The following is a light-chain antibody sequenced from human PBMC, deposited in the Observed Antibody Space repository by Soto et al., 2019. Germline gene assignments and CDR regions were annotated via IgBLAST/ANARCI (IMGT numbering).Light chain of an antibody. CDR2: AAS. J-gene: IGKJ3*01. Sequence: DIQMTQSPSSLSASVGDRVTITCRASQSISSYLNWYQQKPGTAPKLLIYAASSLQSGVPSRFSGSGSGTDFTLTISSLQPEDFATYYCQQSYSTPGFTFGPGTKVDIK. CDR3: QQSYSTPGFT. CDR1: QSISSY. V-gene: IGKV1-39*01.